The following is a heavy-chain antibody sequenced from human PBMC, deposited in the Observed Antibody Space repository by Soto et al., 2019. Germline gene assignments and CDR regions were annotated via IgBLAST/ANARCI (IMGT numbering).Heavy chain of an antibody. CDR1: GYTFINYY. CDR3: ARATRSGSPHFDH. CDR2: INPSGDST. V-gene: IGHV1-46*01. J-gene: IGHJ4*02. Sequence: ASVKVSCKGAGYTFINYYMHWVRQAPGQGLEWMGIINPSGDSTSYAQEFQGRVTMTRETSTSTLYMELLSLTSEDTAVYYCARATRSGSPHFDHWGEGTRVTVSS. D-gene: IGHD5-12*01.